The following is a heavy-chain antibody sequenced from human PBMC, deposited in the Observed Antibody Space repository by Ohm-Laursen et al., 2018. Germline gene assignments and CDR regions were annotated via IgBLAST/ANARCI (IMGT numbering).Heavy chain of an antibody. D-gene: IGHD3-22*01. J-gene: IGHJ4*02. Sequence: SLRLSCSASGFTFSSYAMSWVRQAPGKGLEWVSAISGSGGRTYYADSVKGRFTISRDNSKNTLYLQMNSLRAEDTAVYYCAKAATYYYDSSGYWDWGQGTLVTVSS. CDR1: GFTFSSYA. CDR3: AKAATYYYDSSGYWD. CDR2: ISGSGGRT. V-gene: IGHV3-23*01.